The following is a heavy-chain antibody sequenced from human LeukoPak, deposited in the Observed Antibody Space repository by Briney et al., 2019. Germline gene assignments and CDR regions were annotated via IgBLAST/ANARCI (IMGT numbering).Heavy chain of an antibody. D-gene: IGHD2-21*02. CDR3: ARTQIPGRVMTYFFDQ. V-gene: IGHV3-30-3*01. CDR1: GFTFSSYA. Sequence: QPGRSLRLSCAASGFTFSSYAMHWVRQAPGKGLEWVAVISYDGSNKYYADSVKGRFTISRDNSKNTLYLQMNSLRAEDTAVYYCARTQIPGRVMTYFFDQWGQGTLVTVSS. J-gene: IGHJ4*02. CDR2: ISYDGSNK.